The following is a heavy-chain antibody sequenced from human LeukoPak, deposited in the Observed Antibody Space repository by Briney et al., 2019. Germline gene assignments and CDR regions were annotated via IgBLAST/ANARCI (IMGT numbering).Heavy chain of an antibody. J-gene: IGHJ4*02. V-gene: IGHV4-39*01. D-gene: IGHD3-10*01. CDR3: ATSGSYYRAPDY. CDR2: IHYSGST. CDR1: DVSISSSSYY. Sequence: SETLSLTCIVSDVSISSSSYYWGWVRQPPGKGLEWIGNIHYSGSTYYNPSLKSRVTISVDTSKNQFSLRLSSVTAADTAVYFCATSGSYYRAPDYWGQGTLVTVSS.